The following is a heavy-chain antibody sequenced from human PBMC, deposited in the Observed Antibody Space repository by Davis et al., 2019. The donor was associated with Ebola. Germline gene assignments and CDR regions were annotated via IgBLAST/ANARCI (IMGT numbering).Heavy chain of an antibody. Sequence: GESLKISCAASGFTFSSYSMNWVRQAPGKGLEWVAFIRYDGSNKYYADSVKGRFTISRDNSKNTLYLQMNSLRAEDTAVYYCARDPLIVLYGMDVWGKGTTVTVSS. CDR3: ARDPLIVLYGMDV. CDR1: GFTFSSYS. V-gene: IGHV3-30*02. CDR2: IRYDGSNK. D-gene: IGHD3-22*01. J-gene: IGHJ6*04.